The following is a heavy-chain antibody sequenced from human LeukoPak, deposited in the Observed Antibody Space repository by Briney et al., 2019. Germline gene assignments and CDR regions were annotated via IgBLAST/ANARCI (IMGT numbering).Heavy chain of an antibody. D-gene: IGHD5-18*01. CDR1: GFTFSSYW. J-gene: IGHJ4*02. V-gene: IGHV3-23*01. CDR3: AKDGYSYGLVYYFDY. CDR2: ISGSGGNT. Sequence: GGSLRLSCAASGFTFSSYWMSWVRQAPGKGLEWVSVISGSGGNTYYADSVKGRFTISRDNSKNTLYLQMNSLRPEDTAVYYCAKDGYSYGLVYYFDYWGQGTLVTVSS.